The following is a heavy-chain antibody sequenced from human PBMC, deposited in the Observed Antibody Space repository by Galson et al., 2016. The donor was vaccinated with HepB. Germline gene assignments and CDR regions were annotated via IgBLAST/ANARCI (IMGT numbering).Heavy chain of an antibody. CDR3: AAYSFPIAAAGPARSLQH. CDR1: GFTFSSPW. CDR2: INSDGSST. Sequence: SLRLSCAASGFTFSSPWMHWVRQAPGKGLVWVSRINSDGSSTNYADSVKGRFTISRDNAKNTLYLQMNSLRAEDTAVYYCAAYSFPIAAAGPARSLQHWGQGTLVTVSS. V-gene: IGHV3-74*01. J-gene: IGHJ1*01. D-gene: IGHD6-13*01.